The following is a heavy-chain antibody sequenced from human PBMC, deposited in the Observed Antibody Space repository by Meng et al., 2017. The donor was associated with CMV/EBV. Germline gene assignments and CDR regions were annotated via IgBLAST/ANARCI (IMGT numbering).Heavy chain of an antibody. J-gene: IGHJ6*02. Sequence: ASVKVSCKASGYTFTGYYMHWVRQAPGQGLEWMGWINPNSGGTNYAQKFQGRVIMTRDTSISTAYMELSRLRSDDTAVYYCARDLRVVAARPYANYYGMDVWGQGTTVTVSS. D-gene: IGHD6-6*01. CDR1: GYTFTGYY. CDR3: ARDLRVVAARPYANYYGMDV. V-gene: IGHV1-2*02. CDR2: INPNSGGT.